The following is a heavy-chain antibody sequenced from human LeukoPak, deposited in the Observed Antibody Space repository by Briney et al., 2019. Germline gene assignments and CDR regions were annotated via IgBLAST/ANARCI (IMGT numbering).Heavy chain of an antibody. CDR2: ISGSGDST. D-gene: IGHD6-19*01. J-gene: IGHJ4*02. V-gene: IGHV3-23*01. CDR3: AKDQGYSSGWYRSYFDY. Sequence: GGSLRLSCAASGSTFSSYAMSWVRQAPGKGLEWVSAISGSGDSTYCADSVKGRFTISRDNSKNTLYLQMSSLRAEDTAVYYCAKDQGYSSGWYRSYFDYWGQGTLVTVSS. CDR1: GSTFSSYA.